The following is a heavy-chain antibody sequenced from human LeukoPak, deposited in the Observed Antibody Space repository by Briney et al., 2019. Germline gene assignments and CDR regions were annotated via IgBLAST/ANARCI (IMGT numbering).Heavy chain of an antibody. CDR2: INHNGNS. V-gene: IGHV4-34*01. CDR3: ARGHSYGSPVDY. D-gene: IGHD5-18*01. J-gene: IGHJ4*02. Sequence: SETLSLTCAVYGGSFSGYAWSWIRQPPEKGLEGIGEINHNGNSNYNPSLKSRVTISVDTSKNQFSLKLTSVTAADTAVYYCARGHSYGSPVDYWGQGTLVTVSS. CDR1: GGSFSGYA.